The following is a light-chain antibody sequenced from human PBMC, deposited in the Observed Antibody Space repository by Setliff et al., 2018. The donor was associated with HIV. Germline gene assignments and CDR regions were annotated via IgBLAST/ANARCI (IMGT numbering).Light chain of an antibody. CDR2: DFH. CDR1: SSDIGGYNY. V-gene: IGLV2-14*03. CDR3: NSYSSGSTLHV. Sequence: SALAQPGSVSGSPGQSITISCTGTSSDIGGYNYVSWYQKQPGKAPKLMIYDFHKRSSGVSNRFSGSQSGNTASLTLSGLQAEDAADYSCNSYSSGSTLHVFGTGTKVTLL. J-gene: IGLJ1*01.